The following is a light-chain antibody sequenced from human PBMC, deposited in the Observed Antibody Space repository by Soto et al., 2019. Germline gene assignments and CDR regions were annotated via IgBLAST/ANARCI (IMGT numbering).Light chain of an antibody. Sequence: EIVLTQSPATLSLFPGERATLSCRASQSISNYVVWYQQKPGQALRLIIYDTSNRATGIPARFSGSGSGTDFTLTISSLEPEDFAVYYCQQRSKWPLTFGGGTKVEIK. CDR1: QSISNY. V-gene: IGKV3-11*01. J-gene: IGKJ4*01. CDR3: QQRSKWPLT. CDR2: DTS.